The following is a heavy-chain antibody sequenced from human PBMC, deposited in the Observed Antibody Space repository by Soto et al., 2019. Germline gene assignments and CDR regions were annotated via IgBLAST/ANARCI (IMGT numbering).Heavy chain of an antibody. Sequence: TSETLSLTCSASGGSLSEYFWSWIRQSPGKGLEWIGYIYYLGSTDYNPSLKSRVTISVDTSKRQFSLRLTSVTAADTAVYYCARDGYDGSGSPYPAYWGPGTQVTVS. CDR1: GGSLSEYF. CDR3: ARDGYDGSGSPYPAY. CDR2: IYYLGST. J-gene: IGHJ4*02. D-gene: IGHD3-10*01. V-gene: IGHV4-59*01.